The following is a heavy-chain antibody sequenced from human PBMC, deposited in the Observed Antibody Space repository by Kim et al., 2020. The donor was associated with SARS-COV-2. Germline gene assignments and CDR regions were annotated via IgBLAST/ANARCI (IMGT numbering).Heavy chain of an antibody. Sequence: SGPTLVNPTQTLTLTCTFSGFSLRTSGVGVGWIRQSPGKALEWLALISWDDDKRYRASLKSRLTITKDTSKKEVVLKMTNMDPVDTGTYFCAHSPRGQGLVRVAPVVFDIWGQGTVVTVSS. D-gene: IGHD6-19*01. CDR2: ISWDDDK. CDR3: AHSPRGQGLVRVAPVVFDI. V-gene: IGHV2-5*02. CDR1: GFSLRTSGVG. J-gene: IGHJ3*02.